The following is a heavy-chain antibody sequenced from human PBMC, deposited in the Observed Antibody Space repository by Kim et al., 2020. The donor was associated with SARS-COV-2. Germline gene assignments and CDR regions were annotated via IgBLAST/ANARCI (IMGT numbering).Heavy chain of an antibody. CDR2: INTNTGNP. CDR3: ARDPRITIFGVVITGQLGYYYMDV. V-gene: IGHV7-4-1*02. Sequence: ASVKVSCKASGYTFTSYAMNWVRQAPGQGLEWMGWINTNTGNPTYAQGFTGRFVFSLDTSVSTAYLQISSLKAEDTAVYYCARDPRITIFGVVITGQLGYYYMDVWGKGTTVTVSS. CDR1: GYTFTSYA. D-gene: IGHD3-3*01. J-gene: IGHJ6*03.